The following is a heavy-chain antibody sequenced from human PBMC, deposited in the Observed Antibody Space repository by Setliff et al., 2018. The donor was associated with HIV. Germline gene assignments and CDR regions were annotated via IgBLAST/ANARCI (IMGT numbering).Heavy chain of an antibody. Sequence: TGGSLRLSCAASGFTFSNYGMHWVRQAPGKGLEWVAVIWYDANNKYYADSVKGRFTISRDNSKNTLYLQMNSLRAEDTAVYYCAKEQVPAAIQFHYYYMDVWGKGTTVTVSS. CDR2: IWYDANNK. J-gene: IGHJ6*03. D-gene: IGHD2-2*01. CDR1: GFTFSNYG. V-gene: IGHV3-33*06. CDR3: AKEQVPAAIQFHYYYMDV.